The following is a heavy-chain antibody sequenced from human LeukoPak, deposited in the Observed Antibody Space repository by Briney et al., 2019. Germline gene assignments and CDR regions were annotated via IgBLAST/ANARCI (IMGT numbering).Heavy chain of an antibody. J-gene: IGHJ5*02. CDR1: GYTFTSYD. D-gene: IGHD2-2*01. V-gene: IGHV1-8*03. CDR2: MNPNRGNT. CDR3: ATSGVPAGYCSSTSCYNWFDP. Sequence: ASVKVSCKASGYTFTSYDINWVRQATGQGLEWMGWMNPNRGNTGYAQKFQGRVTITRNTSISTAYMELSSLRSEDTAVYYCATSGVPAGYCSSTSCYNWFDPWGQGTLVTVSS.